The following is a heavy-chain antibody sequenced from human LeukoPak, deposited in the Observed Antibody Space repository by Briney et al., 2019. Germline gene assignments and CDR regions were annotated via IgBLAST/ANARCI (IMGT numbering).Heavy chain of an antibody. D-gene: IGHD3-22*01. CDR1: GGSISSYY. CDR2: IYYSGST. CDR3: ASEIYYYDSSGYFVY. Sequence: SETLSLTCTVSGGSISSYYWSWIRQPPGKGLEWIGYIYYSGSTNYNPSLKSRVTISVDKSKNQFSLKLSSVTAADTAVYYCASEIYYYDSSGYFVYWGQGTLVTVSS. V-gene: IGHV4-59*08. J-gene: IGHJ4*02.